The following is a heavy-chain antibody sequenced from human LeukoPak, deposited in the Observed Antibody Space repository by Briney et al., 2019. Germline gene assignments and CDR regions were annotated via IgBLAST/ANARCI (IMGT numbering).Heavy chain of an antibody. D-gene: IGHD6-19*01. V-gene: IGHV3-23*01. CDR3: ARATSGWFGGNY. CDR2: ISGSGGST. J-gene: IGHJ4*02. CDR1: GFTFSTYA. Sequence: PGGSLRLSCAASGFTFSTYAMNWVRQAPGRGLEWVSVISGSGGSTYYADSVKGRFTISRDNSKNALYLQMNSLRAEDTAVYYCARATSGWFGGNYWGQGTLVTVSS.